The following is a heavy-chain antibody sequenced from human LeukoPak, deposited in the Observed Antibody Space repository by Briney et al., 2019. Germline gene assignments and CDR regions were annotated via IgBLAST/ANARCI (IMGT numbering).Heavy chain of an antibody. V-gene: IGHV3-30-3*01. CDR3: ARDLAFMVRGVSLDY. D-gene: IGHD3-10*01. CDR2: ISYDGSNK. Sequence: GRSLRLSCAASGFTFSSYAMHWVRQAPGKGLEWGAVISYDGSNKYYADSVKGRFTISRDNSKNTLYLQMNSLRAEDTAVYYCARDLAFMVRGVSLDYWGQGTLVTVSS. CDR1: GFTFSSYA. J-gene: IGHJ4*02.